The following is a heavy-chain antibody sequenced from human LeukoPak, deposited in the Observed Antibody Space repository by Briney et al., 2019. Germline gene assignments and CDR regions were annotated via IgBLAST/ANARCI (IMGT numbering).Heavy chain of an antibody. CDR3: AKGGRERLLYYFDC. V-gene: IGHV3-30*18. Sequence: LGGSLRLSCAASGFTFSSYGMHWVRQAPGKGLEWVAVISYDGSNKYYADSVKGRFTISRDNSKNTLYLQMNSLRAEDTAVYYCAKGGRERLLYYFDCWGQGTLVTVSS. J-gene: IGHJ4*02. D-gene: IGHD2/OR15-2a*01. CDR2: ISYDGSNK. CDR1: GFTFSSYG.